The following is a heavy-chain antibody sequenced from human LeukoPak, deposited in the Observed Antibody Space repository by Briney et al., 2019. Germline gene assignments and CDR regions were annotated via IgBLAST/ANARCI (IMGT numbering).Heavy chain of an antibody. V-gene: IGHV3-53*01. CDR3: TRTIRVWSRFDP. CDR2: IYSGGST. CDR1: GFTVSSNY. D-gene: IGHD5-24*01. J-gene: IGHJ5*02. Sequence: GGSLRLSCAASGFTVSSNYMSWVRQAPGKGLEWVSVIYSGGSTYYADSVKGRFTIPRDNSKNTLYLQMNSLRAEDTAVYYCTRTIRVWSRFDPWGQGTLVTVSS.